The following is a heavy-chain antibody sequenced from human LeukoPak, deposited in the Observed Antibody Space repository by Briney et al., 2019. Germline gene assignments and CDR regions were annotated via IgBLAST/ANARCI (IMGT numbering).Heavy chain of an antibody. V-gene: IGHV3-30-3*01. CDR3: AREQNFVVVPAAGWFDP. J-gene: IGHJ5*02. CDR1: GFTFSSYA. Sequence: GRSLRHSCAASGFTFSSYAMHWVRQAPGRGLEWVAVISYDGSNKYYADSVKGRFTISRDNSKNTLYLQMNSLRAEDTAVYYCAREQNFVVVPAAGWFDPWGQGTLVTVSS. CDR2: ISYDGSNK. D-gene: IGHD2-2*01.